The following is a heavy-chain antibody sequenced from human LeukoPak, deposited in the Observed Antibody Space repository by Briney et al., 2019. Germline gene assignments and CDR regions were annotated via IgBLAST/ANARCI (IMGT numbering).Heavy chain of an antibody. V-gene: IGHV3-49*04. Sequence: GGSLRLSCRNAGFTFCDYAMSWVRQAPGKGLEWVGFIRSKTYGGTTEYDASVKDRFTISRDDSKSIAYLQMNSLKTEDTGVYYCTKVEWELPRNWGQGTLVTVST. CDR2: IRSKTYGGTT. J-gene: IGHJ4*02. CDR1: GFTFCDYA. CDR3: TKVEWELPRN. D-gene: IGHD1-26*01.